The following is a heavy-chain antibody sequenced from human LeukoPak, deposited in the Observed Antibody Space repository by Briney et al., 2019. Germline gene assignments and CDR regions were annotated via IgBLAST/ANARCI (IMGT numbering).Heavy chain of an antibody. V-gene: IGHV5-51*01. CDR3: ARQWTTVTPPDY. J-gene: IGHJ4*02. CDR2: IYPGDFDT. CDR1: GYRFPSDW. Sequence: GESLKISCQGPGYRFPSDWIGWGRQMPGKGLEGMGVIYPGDFDTTYSPSFQCQVNISAEKPISTAYLQESSLKASDTAMYYCARQWTTVTPPDYWGQGALVTVSS. D-gene: IGHD4-17*01.